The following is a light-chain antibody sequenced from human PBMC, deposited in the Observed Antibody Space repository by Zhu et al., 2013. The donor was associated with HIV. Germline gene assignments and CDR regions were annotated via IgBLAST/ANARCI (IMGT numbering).Light chain of an antibody. CDR3: AAWDGSLNVGV. J-gene: IGLJ3*02. V-gene: IGLV1-44*01. CDR1: SSNIGRDF. Sequence: QSVLTRPPSASGTPGQRVTTSCSGSSSNIGRDFVYWYQQVAGAAPKLVIYRNDKRPSGVPDRFSGSKSGTSASLAISGLQSEDEADYYCAAWDGSLNVGVFGGGTKLTVL. CDR2: RND.